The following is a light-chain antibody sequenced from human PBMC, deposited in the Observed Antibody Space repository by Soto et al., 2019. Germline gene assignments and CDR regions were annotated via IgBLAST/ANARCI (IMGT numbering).Light chain of an antibody. CDR1: SSNIGSRT. J-gene: IGLJ2*01. CDR3: QSYDGNNVL. CDR2: SNN. V-gene: IGLV1-44*01. Sequence: QAVLTQPPSASGSPGQRVTISCSGSSSNIGSRTVTWYQQLPGTAPKLLMFSNNQRPSGVPDRFSGSKSGTSASLAISGLQSGDEADYYCQSYDGNNVLFGGRTKLTVL.